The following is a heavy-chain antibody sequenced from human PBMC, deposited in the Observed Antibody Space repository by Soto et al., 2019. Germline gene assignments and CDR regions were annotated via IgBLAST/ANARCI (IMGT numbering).Heavy chain of an antibody. Sequence: QVQLVQSGADVKKPGASVKVSCKASGYTFSTYEINWVRRAAGQGLEWMGRMNPDNGNTGYAQKFQDRVTMPRNTSISTAYMELSSLRSDDTAVYYCARGPRESGEWLLFDYWGQGALVTVSS. V-gene: IGHV1-8*01. CDR2: MNPDNGNT. CDR1: GYTFSTYE. CDR3: ARGPRESGEWLLFDY. D-gene: IGHD3-3*01. J-gene: IGHJ4*02.